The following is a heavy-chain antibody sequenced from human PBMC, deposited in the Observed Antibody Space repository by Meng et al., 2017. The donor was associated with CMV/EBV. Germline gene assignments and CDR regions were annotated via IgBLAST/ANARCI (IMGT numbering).Heavy chain of an antibody. CDR3: ARDLMNCSSTSCANWFDP. Sequence: VHLQESGPGLLKPSETLSLTCPVAGGSISSYYWSWIRQPAGKGLEWIGRIYTSGSTNYNPSLKSRVTMSVDTSKNQFSLKLSSVTAADTAVYYCARDLMNCSSTSCANWFDPWGQGTLVTVSS. D-gene: IGHD2-2*01. CDR1: GGSISSYY. CDR2: IYTSGST. J-gene: IGHJ5*02. V-gene: IGHV4-4*07.